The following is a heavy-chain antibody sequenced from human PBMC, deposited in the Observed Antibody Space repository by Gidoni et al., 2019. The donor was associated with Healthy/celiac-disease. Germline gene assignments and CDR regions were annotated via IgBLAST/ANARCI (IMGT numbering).Heavy chain of an antibody. V-gene: IGHV3-48*02. Sequence: EVQLVESGGGLVQPGGSLRLSCAASGFTFSSYSMNWVRQAPGKGLEWVSYISSSSSTIYYADSVKGRFTISRDNAKNSLYLQMNSLRDEDTAVYYCARDGADFWSGYFRRGMDVWGQGTTVTVSS. J-gene: IGHJ6*02. CDR3: ARDGADFWSGYFRRGMDV. D-gene: IGHD3-3*01. CDR2: ISSSSSTI. CDR1: GFTFSSYS.